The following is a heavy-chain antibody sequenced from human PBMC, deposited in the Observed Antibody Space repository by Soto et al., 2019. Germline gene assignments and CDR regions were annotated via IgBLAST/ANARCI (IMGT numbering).Heavy chain of an antibody. CDR1: GGTFSSYT. J-gene: IGHJ5*02. V-gene: IGHV1-69*02. CDR3: ARGGEWLVPFDP. D-gene: IGHD5-12*01. Sequence: VASVKVSCKASGGTFSSYTISWVRQAPGQGLEWMGRIIPILGIANYAQKFQGRVTITADTSTSTAYMELSSLRSEDTAVYYCARGGEWLVPFDPWGQGTLVTVSS. CDR2: IIPILGIA.